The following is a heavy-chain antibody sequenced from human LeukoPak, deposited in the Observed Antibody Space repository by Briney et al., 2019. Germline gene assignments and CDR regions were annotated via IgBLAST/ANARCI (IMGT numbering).Heavy chain of an antibody. D-gene: IGHD4-17*01. V-gene: IGHV3-33*01. Sequence: GSLRLSCAASGFTFSSYGMNWVRQAPGKGLEWVAVICYDGSNKYYADSVKGRFTISRDNSKNTLYLQMNSLRAEDTAVYYCARDRDGDYGDAFDIWGQGTMVTVSS. CDR1: GFTFSSYG. J-gene: IGHJ3*02. CDR3: ARDRDGDYGDAFDI. CDR2: ICYDGSNK.